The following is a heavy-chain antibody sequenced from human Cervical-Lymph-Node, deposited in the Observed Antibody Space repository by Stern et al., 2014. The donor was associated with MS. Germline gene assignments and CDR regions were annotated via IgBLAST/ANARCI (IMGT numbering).Heavy chain of an antibody. J-gene: IGHJ4*02. CDR2: INPSGGTT. CDR1: GSTFRTDY. V-gene: IGHV1-46*01. D-gene: IGHD3-10*01. CDR3: FGSGSNADY. Sequence: QVQLVQSGAEVKEPGASVTVSCKASGSTFRTDYFHWVRQAPGQGFEWMGIINPSGGTTNYAQKFQGRVAMTRATSTSTLYMDLSSLRSEDTAVYYCFGSGSNADYWGQGTLITVSS.